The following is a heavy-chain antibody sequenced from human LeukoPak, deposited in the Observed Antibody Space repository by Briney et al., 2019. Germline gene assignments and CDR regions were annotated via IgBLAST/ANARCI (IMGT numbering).Heavy chain of an antibody. CDR3: ARHGYSSSWYYNWFDP. J-gene: IGHJ5*02. Sequence: PSETLSLTCAVYGGSFSGYYWSWIRQPPGKGLEWIGGIYYSGSTYYNPSLKSRVTISVDTSKNQFSLKLSSVTAADTAVYYCARHGYSSSWYYNWFDPWGQGTLVTVSS. D-gene: IGHD6-13*01. CDR2: IYYSGST. CDR1: GGSFSGYY. V-gene: IGHV4-34*01.